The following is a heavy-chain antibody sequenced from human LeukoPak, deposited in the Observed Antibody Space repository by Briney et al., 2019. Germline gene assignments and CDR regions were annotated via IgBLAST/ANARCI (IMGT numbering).Heavy chain of an antibody. CDR3: AKDDDWGRYKH. CDR1: GFFFSRHG. V-gene: IGHV3-23*01. J-gene: IGHJ1*01. Sequence: GGSLRLSCAASGFFFSRHGMNWVRQAPGKGLEWVSGISPSGAITYYTDSVRGRFSISRDNSKYTVSLQMSSLRGEDTAVYYCAKDDDWGRYKHWGQGTLVTVSS. CDR2: ISPSGAIT. D-gene: IGHD3-16*01.